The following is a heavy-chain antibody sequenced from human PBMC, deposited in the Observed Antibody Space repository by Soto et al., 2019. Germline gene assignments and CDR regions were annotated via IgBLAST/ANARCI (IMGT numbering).Heavy chain of an antibody. J-gene: IGHJ3*02. V-gene: IGHV5-51*01. CDR2: IYPADSDT. CDR3: ACLDSGSYPRGAFDI. D-gene: IGHD1-26*01. Sequence: GESLKISCKGSQYIFTNYWIGWVRQMPGKGLEWMGLIYPADSDTRYSPSFQGRVSISADKSSSTAYLQWSGLKASDTAMYYCACLDSGSYPRGAFDIWGPGTMGTVS. CDR1: QYIFTNYW.